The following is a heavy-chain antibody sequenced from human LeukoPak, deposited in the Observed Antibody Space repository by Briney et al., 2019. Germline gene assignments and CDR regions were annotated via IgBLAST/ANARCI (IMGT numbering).Heavy chain of an antibody. D-gene: IGHD4-17*01. CDR3: ARTNPVYGDYDY. J-gene: IGHJ4*02. V-gene: IGHV3-20*04. CDR1: GFIFHDFG. CDR2: INWNGVST. Sequence: GGSLRLSCAASGFIFHDFGMGWVRQVPGKGLQWVSGINWNGVSTAYADSVKGRFTISRDNSRNTLLLQLNSLRADDTAVYYCARTNPVYGDYDYWGQGTLVTVSS.